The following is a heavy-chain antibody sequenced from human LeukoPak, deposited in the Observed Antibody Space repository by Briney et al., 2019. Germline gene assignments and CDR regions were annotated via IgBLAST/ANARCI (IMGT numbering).Heavy chain of an antibody. CDR1: GYTFTGYY. D-gene: IGHD3-22*01. V-gene: IGHV1-2*02. Sequence: GASVKVSCKASGYTFTGYYMHWVRQAPGQGLEWMGWINPNSGGTNYAQKFQGRVTMTRDTSISTAYMERSRLRSDDTAVYYCASGPNYYDSSGYYNDYWGQGTLVTVSS. J-gene: IGHJ4*02. CDR2: INPNSGGT. CDR3: ASGPNYYDSSGYYNDY.